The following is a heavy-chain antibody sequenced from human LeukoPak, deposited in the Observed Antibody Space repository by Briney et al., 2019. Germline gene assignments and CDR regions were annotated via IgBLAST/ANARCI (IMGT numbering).Heavy chain of an antibody. CDR2: ISGSGTTI. CDR1: GFSFSDYP. CDR3: ARTVDGVTGSDY. D-gene: IGHD3-10*01. J-gene: IGHJ4*02. V-gene: IGHV3-48*01. Sequence: GGSLRLSCAASGFSFSDYPMHWVRQAPGKGREWLSYISGSGTTIFYADSVKGRFTISRGNAKNSLFLQMNRLRVEDTAVYYCARTVDGVTGSDYWGQGTLVTVSS.